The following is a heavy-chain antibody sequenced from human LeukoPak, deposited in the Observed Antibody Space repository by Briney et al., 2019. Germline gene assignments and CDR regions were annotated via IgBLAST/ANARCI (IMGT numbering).Heavy chain of an antibody. V-gene: IGHV4-34*01. Sequence: SETLSLTCAVYGGSFSGYYWSWIRQPPGKGLEWIGEINHSGSTNYNPSLKSRVTISVDTSKNQFSLKLSSVTAADTAVCYCARGFRYARYFDYWGQGTLVTVSS. D-gene: IGHD5-18*01. CDR1: GGSFSGYY. CDR3: ARGFRYARYFDY. J-gene: IGHJ4*02. CDR2: INHSGST.